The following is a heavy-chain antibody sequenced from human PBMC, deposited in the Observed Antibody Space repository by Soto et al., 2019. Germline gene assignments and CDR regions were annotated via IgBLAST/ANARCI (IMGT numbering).Heavy chain of an antibody. CDR3: ARHGTTIISINWFDP. V-gene: IGHV4-39*01. J-gene: IGHJ5*02. CDR2: FYFGGTT. CDR1: GGSSSSRSYY. Sequence: QLQLQESGPRVVKPSETLTLTCSLSGGSSSSRSYYWGWMRQSPGKGLECIVSFYFGGTTYYNPSLKSRVSVSEDTSRDQFSLKLNSVTAADTGIYYCARHGTTIISINWFDPWGQGLLVTVSS. D-gene: IGHD3-9*01.